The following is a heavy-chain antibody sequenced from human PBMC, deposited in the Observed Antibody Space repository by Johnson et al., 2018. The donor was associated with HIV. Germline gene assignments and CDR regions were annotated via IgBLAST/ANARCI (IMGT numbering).Heavy chain of an antibody. Sequence: VQLVESGGGLVQPGRSLRLSCTASGFTFGDYAMSWVRQAPGKGLEWVSAIGTAGDTYYPGSVKGRFTISRENAKNSLYLQMNSLRAGDTAVYYCATIDAFDIWGQGTMVTVSS. V-gene: IGHV3-13*01. CDR2: IGTAGDT. CDR3: ATIDAFDI. CDR1: GFTFGDYA. J-gene: IGHJ3*02.